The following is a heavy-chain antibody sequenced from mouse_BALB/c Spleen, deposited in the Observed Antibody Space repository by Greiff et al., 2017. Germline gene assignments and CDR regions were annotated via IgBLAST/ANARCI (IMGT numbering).Heavy chain of an antibody. D-gene: IGHD3-2*01. V-gene: IGHV2-6-4*01. CDR1: GFSLSRYS. J-gene: IGHJ3*01. Sequence: GQLVESGPGLVAPSQSLSITCTVSGFSLSRYSVHWVRQPPGKGLEWLGMIWGGGSTDYNSALKSRLSISKDNSKSQVFLKMNSLQTDDTAMYYCARNSDSSGYVLFAYWGQGTLVTVSA. CDR3: ARNSDSSGYVLFAY. CDR2: IWGGGST.